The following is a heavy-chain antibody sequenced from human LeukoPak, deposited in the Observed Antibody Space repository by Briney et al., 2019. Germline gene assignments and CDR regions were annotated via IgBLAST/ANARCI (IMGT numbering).Heavy chain of an antibody. V-gene: IGHV1-18*01. D-gene: IGHD3-9*01. Sequence: GASVKVSCTASGYAFTSYGISWVRQAPGQGLAWMGWISAYNGNTNYAQKLQGRVTMTTDTSTSTAYMELRSLRSDDTAVYYCARDPRYGYFDYWGQGTLVTVSS. J-gene: IGHJ4*02. CDR2: ISAYNGNT. CDR3: ARDPRYGYFDY. CDR1: GYAFTSYG.